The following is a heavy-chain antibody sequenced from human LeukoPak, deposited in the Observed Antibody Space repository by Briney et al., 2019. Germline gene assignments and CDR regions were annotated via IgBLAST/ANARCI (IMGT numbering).Heavy chain of an antibody. Sequence: ASVKVSCKASGYTFTSYGISWVRQAPGHGLEWMGWISAYNGNTNYAQKLQGRVTMTTDTSTSTAYMELRRLRSDDTAVYYCARESSGWYRYSDLWGRGTLVTVSS. CDR1: GYTFTSYG. CDR3: ARESSGWYRYSDL. V-gene: IGHV1-18*01. J-gene: IGHJ2*01. D-gene: IGHD6-19*01. CDR2: ISAYNGNT.